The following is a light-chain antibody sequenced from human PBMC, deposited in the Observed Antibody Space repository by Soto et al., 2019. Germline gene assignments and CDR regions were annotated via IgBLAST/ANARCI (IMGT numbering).Light chain of an antibody. Sequence: IVLTQSPATLSLSPGETATLSCRASQSVSTYLAWYQQRPGQAPRLLIYDASYRATGIPDRFSGSGSGTDFTLTISRLEPEDFAVYFCQQHGSSPWTFGQGTKVDI. J-gene: IGKJ1*01. V-gene: IGKV3-20*01. CDR3: QQHGSSPWT. CDR1: QSVSTY. CDR2: DAS.